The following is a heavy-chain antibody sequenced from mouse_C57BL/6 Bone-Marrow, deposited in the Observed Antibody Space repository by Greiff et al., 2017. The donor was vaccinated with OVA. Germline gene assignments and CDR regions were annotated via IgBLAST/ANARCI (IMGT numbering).Heavy chain of an antibody. V-gene: IGHV1-15*01. CDR1: GYTFTDYE. J-gene: IGHJ4*01. Sequence: VQLQESGAELVRPGASVTLSCKASGYTFTDYEMHWVKQTPVHGLEWIGAIDPETGGTAYNQKFKGKAILTADKSSSTAYMELRSLTSEDSAVYYCRITTVVAMDYWGQGTSVTVSS. CDR2: IDPETGGT. D-gene: IGHD1-1*01. CDR3: RITTVVAMDY.